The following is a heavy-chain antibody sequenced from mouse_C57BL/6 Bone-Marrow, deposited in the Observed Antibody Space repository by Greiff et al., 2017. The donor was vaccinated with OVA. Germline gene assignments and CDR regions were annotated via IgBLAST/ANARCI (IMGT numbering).Heavy chain of an antibody. J-gene: IGHJ1*03. CDR2: IYPGDGDT. V-gene: IGHV1-82*01. Sequence: VKVVESGPELVKPGASVKISCKASGYAFSSSWMNWVKQRPGKGLGWIGRIYPGDGDTNYNGKFKGKATLTADKSSSTAYMQLSSLTSEDSAVYFCARHYYGSSYWYFDVWGTGTTVTVSS. CDR3: ARHYYGSSYWYFDV. CDR1: GYAFSSSW. D-gene: IGHD1-1*01.